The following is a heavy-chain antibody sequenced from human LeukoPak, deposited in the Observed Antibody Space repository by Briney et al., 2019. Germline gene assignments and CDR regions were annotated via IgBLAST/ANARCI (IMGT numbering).Heavy chain of an antibody. D-gene: IGHD6-6*01. CDR1: GFTFSSYA. CDR3: ASSIAALMGGNDAFDV. Sequence: PGASLRLSCAASGFTFSSYAMSWVRQAPGKGLERVSGISGSGGSTFYADSVKGRFTISRDNSENTVSLQMNSLRAEDTAVYYCASSIAALMGGNDAFDVWGEGTMVTVSS. CDR2: ISGSGGST. J-gene: IGHJ3*01. V-gene: IGHV3-23*01.